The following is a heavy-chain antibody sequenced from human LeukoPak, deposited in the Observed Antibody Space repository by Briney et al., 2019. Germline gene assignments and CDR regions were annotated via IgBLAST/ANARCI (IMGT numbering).Heavy chain of an antibody. CDR2: IYSGGST. V-gene: IGHV3-53*01. J-gene: IGHJ4*02. CDR1: GLTVSSNY. Sequence: PGGSLRLSCAASGLTVSSNYMSWVRQAPGKGLEWVSVIYSGGSTSYADSVKGRFTISRDNSKNTLYLQMNSLRAEDTAVYYCAKVNRGGYDSFDYWGQGTLVTVSS. D-gene: IGHD5-12*01. CDR3: AKVNRGGYDSFDY.